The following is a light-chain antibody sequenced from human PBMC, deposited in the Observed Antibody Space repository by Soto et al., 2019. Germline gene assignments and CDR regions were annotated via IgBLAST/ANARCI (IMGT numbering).Light chain of an antibody. CDR1: QSVNNN. CDR3: RQYNDRPPLT. J-gene: IGKJ4*01. Sequence: EVVMTQSPALLSVSPGERVTLSCRASQSVNNNLAWYQQQPGQAPRLLIYDTSSRATGVPARFSGSGSGTEFTLTISSLNAEDFAVYYCRQYNDRPPLTFGGGTKVEI. V-gene: IGKV3-15*01. CDR2: DTS.